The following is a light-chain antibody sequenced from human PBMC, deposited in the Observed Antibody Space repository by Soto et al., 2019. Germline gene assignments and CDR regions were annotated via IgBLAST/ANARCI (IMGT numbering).Light chain of an antibody. CDR2: GAS. CDR3: QPYNNWRPT. CDR1: QSVSSN. V-gene: IGKV3-15*01. Sequence: EVVMTQSPATLAVSAGETATLSCRASQSVSSNLAWYQQKPGQAPRLLIYGASTRATGIPARFSGSGSGTEFTLTISSLQSEDFAVYYRQPYNNWRPTFAGGTKL. J-gene: IGKJ4*01.